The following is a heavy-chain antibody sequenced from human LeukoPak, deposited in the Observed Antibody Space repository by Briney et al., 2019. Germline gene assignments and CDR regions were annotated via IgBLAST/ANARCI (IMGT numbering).Heavy chain of an antibody. J-gene: IGHJ4*02. D-gene: IGHD3-10*01. V-gene: IGHV1-18*01. CDR3: ARDKGSGSYYIDY. CDR2: ISAYSGNT. Sequence: ASVKVSCKASGYTFTSYGISWVRKAPGQRLEGMGWISAYSGNTNYARKLQGRVTMTTDTSTSTAYMELRSLRSDDTAVYCCARDKGSGSYYIDYWGQGTLVTVSS. CDR1: GYTFTSYG.